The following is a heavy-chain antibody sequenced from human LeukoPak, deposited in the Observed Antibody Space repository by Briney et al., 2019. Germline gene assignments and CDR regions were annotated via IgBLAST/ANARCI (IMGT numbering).Heavy chain of an antibody. CDR3: ARGRAGTPSSPFDL. CDR1: GGSFSGYY. CDR2: INHSGST. V-gene: IGHV4-34*01. J-gene: IGHJ2*01. Sequence: SETLSLTCAVYGGSFSGYYWSWIRQSPGKGLEWIGEINHSGSTNYNPSLKSRVTISVDTSKNQFSLKLSSVTAADTAVYYCARGRAGTPSSPFDLWGRGTLVTVSS.